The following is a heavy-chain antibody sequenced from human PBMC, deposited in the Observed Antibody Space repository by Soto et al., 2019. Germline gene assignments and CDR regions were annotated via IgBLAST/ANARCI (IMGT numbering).Heavy chain of an antibody. D-gene: IGHD3-10*01. CDR3: ARGGSGSSFRYYYYYMDV. Sequence: SETLPLTCAVYGGSFSGYYWSWIRQPPGKGLEWIGEINHSGSTNYNPSLKSRVTISVDTSKNQFSLKLSSVTAADTAVYYCARGGSGSSFRYYYYYMDVWGKGTTVTVSS. CDR1: GGSFSGYY. CDR2: INHSGST. J-gene: IGHJ6*03. V-gene: IGHV4-34*01.